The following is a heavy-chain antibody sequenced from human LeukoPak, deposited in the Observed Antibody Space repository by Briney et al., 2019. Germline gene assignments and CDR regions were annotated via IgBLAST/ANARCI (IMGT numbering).Heavy chain of an antibody. D-gene: IGHD5-24*01. J-gene: IGHJ4*02. CDR1: GFTFTTYW. CDR2: VKQDGSEK. Sequence: GGSLRLSCAASGFTFTTYWMTWVRQAPGKGLEWVAKVKQDGSEKYYVDSVKGRFTISRDNAKNSLSLQMNSPRVEDTAVYFCARGDGYHRLWGQGTLVTVSS. CDR3: ARGDGYHRL. V-gene: IGHV3-7*01.